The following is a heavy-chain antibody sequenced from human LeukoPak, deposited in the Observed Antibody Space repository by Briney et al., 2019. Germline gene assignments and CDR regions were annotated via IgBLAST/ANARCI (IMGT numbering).Heavy chain of an antibody. Sequence: GSLRPSCAASGFTFSSYEMNWVRQAPGKGLEWVSYISSSGSTIYYADSVKGRFTISRGNAKNSLYLQMNSLRAEDTAVYYCAREVADGYYPFLLDWGQGTLVTVSS. CDR2: ISSSGSTI. CDR3: AREVADGYYPFLLD. D-gene: IGHD3-22*01. J-gene: IGHJ4*02. V-gene: IGHV3-48*03. CDR1: GFTFSSYE.